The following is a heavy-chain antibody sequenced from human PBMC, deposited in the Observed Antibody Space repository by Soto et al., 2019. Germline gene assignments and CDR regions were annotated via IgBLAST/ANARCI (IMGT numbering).Heavy chain of an antibody. CDR3: GRGGHDAFDI. Sequence: GGSLRLSCAASGFTFSSYEMNWVRQAPGKGLEWVSYISSSGSTIYYADSVKGRFTISRDNAKNSLYLKMNSLRAEDTAVYYCGRGGHDAFDIWGQGTMVTVSS. J-gene: IGHJ3*02. CDR1: GFTFSSYE. V-gene: IGHV3-48*03. CDR2: ISSSGSTI.